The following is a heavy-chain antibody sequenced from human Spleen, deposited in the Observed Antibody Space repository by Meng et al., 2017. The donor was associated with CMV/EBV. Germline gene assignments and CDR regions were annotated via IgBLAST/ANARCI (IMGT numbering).Heavy chain of an antibody. V-gene: IGHV3-33*03. Sequence: GESLKISCAASGFTFSSCGMHWVRQAPGKGLEWVAVIWFDGSNKYYGDSVKGRFTISRDNSKNTLDLQMNSLRAEDTAVYYCATQRIDDIVVPPDYWGQGTLVTVSS. CDR3: ATQRIDDIVVPPDY. CDR1: GFTFSSCG. J-gene: IGHJ4*02. CDR2: IWFDGSNK. D-gene: IGHD2-2*01.